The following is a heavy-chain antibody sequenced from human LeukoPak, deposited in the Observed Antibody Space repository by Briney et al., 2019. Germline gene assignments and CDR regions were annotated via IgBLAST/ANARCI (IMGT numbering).Heavy chain of an antibody. J-gene: IGHJ4*02. Sequence: SETLSLTCTVSGGSISSGGYYWSWIRQHPGKGLEWIGYIYYSGSTYYNPSLKSRVTISVDTSKNQFSLKLSSVTAADTAVYYCARSYSSSLYYFDYWGQGTLVTVSS. CDR1: GGSISSGGYY. CDR3: ARSYSSSLYYFDY. CDR2: IYYSGST. D-gene: IGHD6-13*01. V-gene: IGHV4-31*03.